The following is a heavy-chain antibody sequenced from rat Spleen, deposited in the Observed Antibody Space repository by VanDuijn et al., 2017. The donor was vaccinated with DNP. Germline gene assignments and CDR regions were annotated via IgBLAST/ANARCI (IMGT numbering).Heavy chain of an antibody. J-gene: IGHJ2*01. CDR3: ARHNSGYFDY. V-gene: IGHV5-22*01. D-gene: IGHD4-3*01. CDR2: ISYDGGST. Sequence: EVQLVESGGGLVQPGRSLKLSCAASGFTFSDYYMAWVRQAPTKGLELVAYISYDGGSTYYGDSVKGRFMISRDNAKSTLYLQMNSLRSEDMATYYCARHNSGYFDYWGQGVMVTVSS. CDR1: GFTFSDYY.